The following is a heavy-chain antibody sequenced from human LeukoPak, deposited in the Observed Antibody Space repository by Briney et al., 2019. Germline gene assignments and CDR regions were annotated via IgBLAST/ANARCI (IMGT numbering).Heavy chain of an antibody. CDR2: INPNSGGT. CDR3: ARAGETIQLWLRDPYYYYYYGMDV. D-gene: IGHD5-18*01. V-gene: IGHV1-2*02. J-gene: IGHJ6*02. Sequence: GASVKVCCKASGYTFTGYYMHWVRQAPGQGLEWMGWINPNSGGTNYAQKFQGRVTMTRDTSISTAYMELSRLRSNDTAVYYCARAGETIQLWLRDPYYYYYYGMDVWGQGTTVTVSS. CDR1: GYTFTGYY.